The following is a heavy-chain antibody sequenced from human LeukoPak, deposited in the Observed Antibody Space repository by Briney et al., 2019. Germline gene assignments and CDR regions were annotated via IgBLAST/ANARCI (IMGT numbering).Heavy chain of an antibody. CDR2: INWNSGSI. CDR3: AKGDSSGYYSALDY. CDR1: GFTFDDYG. Sequence: GRSLRLSCAASGFTFDDYGMHWVRQAPGKGLEWVSGINWNSGSIGYADSVKGRFTISRDNAKNSLDLQMNSLRVEDTALYYCAKGDSSGYYSALDYWGQGTLVTVSS. J-gene: IGHJ4*02. D-gene: IGHD3-22*01. V-gene: IGHV3-9*01.